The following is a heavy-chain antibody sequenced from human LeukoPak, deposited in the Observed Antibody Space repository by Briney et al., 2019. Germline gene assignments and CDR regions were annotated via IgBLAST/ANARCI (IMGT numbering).Heavy chain of an antibody. J-gene: IGHJ4*02. CDR3: ARGGVDIVATIDY. D-gene: IGHD5-12*01. CDR1: GGSISSSSYY. V-gene: IGHV4-39*07. CDR2: IYYSGST. Sequence: SETLSLTCTVSGGSISSSSYYWGWVRQPPGKGLEWIGSIYYSGSTYYNPSLKSRVTISVDTSKNQFSLKLSSVTAADRAVYYCARGGVDIVATIDYWGQGTLVTVSS.